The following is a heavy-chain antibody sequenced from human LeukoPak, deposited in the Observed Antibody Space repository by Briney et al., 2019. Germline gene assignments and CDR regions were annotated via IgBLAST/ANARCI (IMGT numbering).Heavy chain of an antibody. CDR1: GYTFTSNY. CDR2: INPNSGGT. D-gene: IGHD3-22*01. CDR3: AKWGSNYYDSSGYYS. V-gene: IGHV1-2*04. Sequence: ASVKVSCKASGYTFTSNYIHWVRQAPGQGLEWMGWINPNSGGTNYAQKFQGWVTMTRDTSISTAYMELSRLRSDDTAVYYCAKWGSNYYDSSGYYSWGQGTLVTASS. J-gene: IGHJ4*02.